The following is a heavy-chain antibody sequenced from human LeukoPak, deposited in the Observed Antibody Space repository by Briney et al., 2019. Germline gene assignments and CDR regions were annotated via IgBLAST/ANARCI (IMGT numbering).Heavy chain of an antibody. Sequence: SETLSLTCAVYGGSFSDYYWSWIRQPPGKGLEWIGEINHSGSTNYNPSLKSRVTISVDTSKNQFSPKLSSVTAADTAVYYCARAPYYYDSSGYYIDPWGQGTLVTVSS. CDR1: GGSFSDYY. D-gene: IGHD3-22*01. CDR3: ARAPYYYDSSGYYIDP. V-gene: IGHV4-34*01. J-gene: IGHJ5*02. CDR2: INHSGST.